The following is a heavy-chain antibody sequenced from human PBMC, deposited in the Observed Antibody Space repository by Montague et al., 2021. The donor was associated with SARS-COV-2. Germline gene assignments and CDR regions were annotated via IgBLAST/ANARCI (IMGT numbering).Heavy chain of an antibody. J-gene: IGHJ4*02. Sequence: SETLSLTCTVSGGSISSFYWSWFRQPPGKGLGWIGYISDSGSTNYNPSLTSRVTMSVDTSKNQFSLKVNSVTAADTAVYYCARHYSATLPAVYWGQGTLVTVSS. D-gene: IGHD2-15*01. CDR1: GGSISSFY. CDR2: ISDSGST. CDR3: ARHYSATLPAVY. V-gene: IGHV4-59*08.